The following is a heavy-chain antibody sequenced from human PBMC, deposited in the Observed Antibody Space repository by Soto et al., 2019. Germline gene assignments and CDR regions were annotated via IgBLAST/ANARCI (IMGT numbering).Heavy chain of an antibody. J-gene: IGHJ6*02. CDR2: INPNSGGT. CDR1: GYTFTGYY. Sequence: ASVKVSCKASGYTFTGYYMHWVRQAPGQGLEWMGWINPNSGGTNYAQKFQGWVTMARDTSISTAYMELSRLRSDDTAVYYCARGTGSSWRYYYYGMDVWGQGTTVTVS. D-gene: IGHD6-13*01. V-gene: IGHV1-2*04. CDR3: ARGTGSSWRYYYYGMDV.